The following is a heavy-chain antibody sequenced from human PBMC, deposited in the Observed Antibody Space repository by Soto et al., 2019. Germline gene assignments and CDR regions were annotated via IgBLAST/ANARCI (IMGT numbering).Heavy chain of an antibody. CDR1: GYTFTSYA. V-gene: IGHV1-3*01. J-gene: IGHJ4*02. Sequence: QVQLVQSGAEVKKPGASVKVSCKASGYTFTSYAMHWVRQAPGQRLEWMGWINAGNGNTKYSQKFQGRVTITRDTSASTAYMELSSLRSEDTAVYYCARDFLRGFSYFDYWGQGTLVTVSS. CDR2: INAGNGNT. CDR3: ARDFLRGFSYFDY.